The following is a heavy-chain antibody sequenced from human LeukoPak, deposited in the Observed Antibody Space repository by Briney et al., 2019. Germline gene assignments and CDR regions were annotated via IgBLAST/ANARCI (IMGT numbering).Heavy chain of an antibody. CDR2: IYYSGST. CDR3: ARVQSRLSWFDP. V-gene: IGHV4-39*07. J-gene: IGHJ5*02. CDR1: GGSISSSSYY. Sequence: SETLSLTCTVSGGSISSSSYYWGWIRQPPGKGLEWIGSIYYSGSTYYNPSLKSRVTISLGTSKNQFSLKMRSVTAADTAVYYCARVQSRLSWFDPWGQGTLVTVSS.